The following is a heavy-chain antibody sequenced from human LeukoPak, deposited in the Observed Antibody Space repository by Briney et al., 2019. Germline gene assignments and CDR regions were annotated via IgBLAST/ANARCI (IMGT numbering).Heavy chain of an antibody. CDR3: AKDSPPRIVGAPLDY. V-gene: IGHV3-33*06. CDR2: IWYDGTNK. Sequence: GGSLRLSCTASGFTFSNYGMHWVRQAPGKGLEWVAIIWYDGTNKYYADSMKGRFTISRDNSKNTLYLQMSSLRAEDTAVYYCAKDSPPRIVGAPLDYWGQGTLVTVSS. CDR1: GFTFSNYG. J-gene: IGHJ4*02. D-gene: IGHD1-26*01.